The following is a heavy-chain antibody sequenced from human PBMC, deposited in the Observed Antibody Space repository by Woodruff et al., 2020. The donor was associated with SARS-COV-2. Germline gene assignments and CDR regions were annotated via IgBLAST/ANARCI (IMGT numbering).Heavy chain of an antibody. Sequence: RQAPGKGLEWLGSFDPEDGETIYAQKFQGRVTMTEDTSTDTAYMELSSLRSEDTAVYYCATSPAIVGATKGWFDPW. J-gene: IGHJ5*02. D-gene: IGHD1-26*01. V-gene: IGHV1-24*01. CDR2: FDPEDGET. CDR3: ATSPAIVGATKGWFDP.